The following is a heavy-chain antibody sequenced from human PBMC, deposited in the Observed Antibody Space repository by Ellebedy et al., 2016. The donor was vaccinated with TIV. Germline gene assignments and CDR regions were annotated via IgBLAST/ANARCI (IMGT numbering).Heavy chain of an antibody. CDR1: EFTFTTYG. CDR2: ISSDGSSK. D-gene: IGHD1-1*01. CDR3: AKRYRSYFDY. J-gene: IGHJ4*02. V-gene: IGHV3-30*18. Sequence: GESLKISCAASEFTFTTYGMNWVRQAPGKGLEWVALISSDGSSKSYADSVKGRFTISRDNSKNTLYLQMNSLREGDTAVYYCAKRYRSYFDYWGQGTLVTVSS.